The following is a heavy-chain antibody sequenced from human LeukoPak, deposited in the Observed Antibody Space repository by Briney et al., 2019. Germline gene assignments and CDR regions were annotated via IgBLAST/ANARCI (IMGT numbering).Heavy chain of an antibody. V-gene: IGHV1-2*02. J-gene: IGHJ4*02. CDR1: GYTFTGYY. D-gene: IGHD3-9*01. CDR2: INPNSGGT. CDR3: ARDYIRPTYYDILPGSYFDY. Sequence: ASVKVSCKASGYTFTGYYMEWVRQAPGQGLEWMGWINPNSGGTKYEQKFQGRVTMTRDTSISTPYMELSRLRSNDTAVYYCARDYIRPTYYDILPGSYFDYWGQGTLVTVSS.